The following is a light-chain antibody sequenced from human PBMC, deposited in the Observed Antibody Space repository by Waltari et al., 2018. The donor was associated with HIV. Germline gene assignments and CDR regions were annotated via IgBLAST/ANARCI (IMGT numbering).Light chain of an antibody. CDR1: TSTLGNTH. J-gene: IGLJ3*02. V-gene: IGLV1-44*01. CDR3: ATWDDSLNAWV. CDR2: SSH. Sequence: QSVVTQPPSVSGTPGQTVTISCSGSTSTLGNTHVRCDQHPPGTAPKLLMFSSHERPSGVPDRFSGSKSGTSASLAISGLQSEDEADYYCATWDDSLNAWVFGGGTKLTVL.